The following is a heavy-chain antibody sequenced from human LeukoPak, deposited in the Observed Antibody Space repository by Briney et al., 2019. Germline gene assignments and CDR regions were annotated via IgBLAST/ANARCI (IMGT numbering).Heavy chain of an antibody. D-gene: IGHD2/OR15-2a*01. V-gene: IGHV4-39*01. J-gene: IGHJ4*02. CDR3: ARNGRPIRRFDELLGNRNSPYFFDY. Sequence: SETLSLTCTVSGGSISSNSYYWGWVRQPPGQGLVSIASIYHSGSTYYNPSLDRRATISVDTSKNQFSLNLSSVTAADTAVYFCARNGRPIRRFDELLGNRNSPYFFDYWGQGTLVSVSS. CDR2: IYHSGST. CDR1: GGSISSNSYY.